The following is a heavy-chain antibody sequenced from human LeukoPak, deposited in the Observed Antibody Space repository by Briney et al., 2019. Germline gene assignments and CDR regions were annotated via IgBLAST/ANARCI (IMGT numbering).Heavy chain of an antibody. CDR1: GYTFTICG. CDR3: ARWSGSYFRLDY. Sequence: ASVKVSFKSSGYTFTICGISMARQAPGQGLEWMGWISAYNGNTNYAQKLQGRVTMTTDTSTSTAYMELRSLRSDDTAVYYCARWSGSYFRLDYWGPGTLFSVSS. J-gene: IGHJ4*02. D-gene: IGHD1-26*01. CDR2: ISAYNGNT. V-gene: IGHV1-18*01.